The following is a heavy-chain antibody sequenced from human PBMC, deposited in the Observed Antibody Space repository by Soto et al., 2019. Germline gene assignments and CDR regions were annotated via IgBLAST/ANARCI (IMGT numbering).Heavy chain of an antibody. D-gene: IGHD3-3*01. J-gene: IGHJ4*02. CDR3: ARMRFWSGPLDY. CDR1: GDSVTSHY. Sequence: SETLSLTCSFSGDSVTSHYLTWIRQHPEKGLEWIGYMHYTGITHYNPSLKSRPTISIDTSENQFSLRLTSVTAADTAVYYCARMRFWSGPLDYWGLGTLVTVSS. CDR2: MHYTGIT. V-gene: IGHV4-59*02.